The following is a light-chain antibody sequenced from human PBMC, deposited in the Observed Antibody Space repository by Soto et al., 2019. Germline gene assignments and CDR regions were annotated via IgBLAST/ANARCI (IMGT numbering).Light chain of an antibody. J-gene: IGKJ1*01. CDR2: GAS. V-gene: IGKV3-20*01. Sequence: EIVLRQSPGTLSLSTGERATLSCRASQSVSSSYLAWYQQKPGQAPRLLIYGASSRATGIPDRFSGSGSGTDFTLTISRLEPEDFAVYYCQQYGSSPPGWTFGQGTKVDIK. CDR3: QQYGSSPPGWT. CDR1: QSVSSSY.